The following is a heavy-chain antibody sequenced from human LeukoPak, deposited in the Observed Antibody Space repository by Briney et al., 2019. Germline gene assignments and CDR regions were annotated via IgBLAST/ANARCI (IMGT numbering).Heavy chain of an antibody. V-gene: IGHV3-30*02. Sequence: PGGSLRLSCAASGFTFSSYGMHWVRQAPGKGLEWVAFIRYDGSNKYYADSVKGRFTISRDNSKNTLYLQMNSLRAEDTAVYYCAKGSAPYSSFHYYYYYMDVWGKGTAVTVSS. CDR3: AKGSAPYSSFHYYYYYMDV. CDR2: IRYDGSNK. J-gene: IGHJ6*03. CDR1: GFTFSSYG. D-gene: IGHD6-6*01.